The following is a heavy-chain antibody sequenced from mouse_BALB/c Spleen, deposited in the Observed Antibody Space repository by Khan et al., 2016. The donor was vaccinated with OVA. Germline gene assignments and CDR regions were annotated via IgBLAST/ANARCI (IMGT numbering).Heavy chain of an antibody. Sequence: VQLQESGAELAKPGASVKMSCKASGYTFINYWILWVKQRPGQGLEWIGYINPSTAYTEYNQNFKDKATLTADKSSRTAYMQLSSLTSEDSAVYYCARRGLRWDFDYWGQGTTLTDSS. CDR3: ARRGLRWDFDY. V-gene: IGHV1-7*01. CDR2: INPSTAYT. CDR1: GYTFINYW. D-gene: IGHD1-1*01. J-gene: IGHJ2*01.